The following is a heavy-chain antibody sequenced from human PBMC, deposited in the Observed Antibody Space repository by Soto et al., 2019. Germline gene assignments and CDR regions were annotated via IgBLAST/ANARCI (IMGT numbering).Heavy chain of an antibody. D-gene: IGHD3-22*01. CDR3: TTVGYYDSSGLFSDY. CDR2: IKSKTDGGTT. Sequence: GSLRLSCAASGFTFSNAWMSWVRQAPGKGLEWVGRIKSKTDGGTTDYAAPVKGRFTISRDDSKNTLYLQMNSLKTDDTAVYYCTTVGYYDSSGLFSDYWGQGTLVTVSS. V-gene: IGHV3-15*01. CDR1: GFTFSNAW. J-gene: IGHJ4*02.